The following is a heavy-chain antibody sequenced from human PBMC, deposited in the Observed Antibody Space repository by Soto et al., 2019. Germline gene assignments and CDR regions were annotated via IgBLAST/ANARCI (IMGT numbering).Heavy chain of an antibody. J-gene: IGHJ5*02. CDR1: GFTFSSYS. CDR3: ARDPRGYGHWDWFDP. CDR2: ISSSSSTI. V-gene: IGHV3-48*02. D-gene: IGHD5-18*01. Sequence: EVQLVESGGGLVQPGGSLRLSCAASGFTFSSYSMNWVRQAPGKGLEWVSYISSSSSTIYYADSVKGRFTISRDNAKNSLYLQMNSLRDEDTAVYYWARDPRGYGHWDWFDPWGQGTLVTVSS.